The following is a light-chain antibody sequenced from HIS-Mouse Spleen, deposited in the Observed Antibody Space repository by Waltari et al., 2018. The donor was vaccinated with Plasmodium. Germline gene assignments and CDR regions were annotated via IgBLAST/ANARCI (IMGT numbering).Light chain of an antibody. J-gene: IGKJ2*01. V-gene: IGKV4-1*01. CDR1: QSVLSSSNNKNY. Sequence: DIVMTQSPDSLAVSLGERATINCKSSQSVLSSSNNKNYLAWYQQTPGQPPKLLIYWASTRESGVPDRFSGSGSGTDFTLTISSLQAEDVAVYYCQQYYSTPPYTFGQGTKLEIK. CDR2: WAS. CDR3: QQYYSTPPYT.